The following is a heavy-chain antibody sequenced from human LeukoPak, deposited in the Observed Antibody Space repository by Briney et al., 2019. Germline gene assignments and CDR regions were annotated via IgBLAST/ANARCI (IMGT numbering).Heavy chain of an antibody. CDR2: INPNSGGT. J-gene: IGHJ5*02. CDR1: GYTFTGYY. Sequence: ASVKVSCKPSGYTFTGYYMHWVRQAPGQGLEWMGWINPNSGGTNYAQKFQGRVTMTRDTSISTAYMELSRLRSDDTAVYYCATGDYGDYLGWFDPWGQGTLVTVSS. CDR3: ATGDYGDYLGWFDP. D-gene: IGHD4-17*01. V-gene: IGHV1-2*02.